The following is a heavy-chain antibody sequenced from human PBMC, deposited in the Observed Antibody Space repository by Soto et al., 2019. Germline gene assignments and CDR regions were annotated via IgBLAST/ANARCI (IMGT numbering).Heavy chain of an antibody. CDR3: ARDLSGTAYDALDI. V-gene: IGHV1-2*02. J-gene: IGHJ3*02. CDR2: INPNSGDT. D-gene: IGHD5-12*01. CDR1: GYTFTGYY. Sequence: VASVKVSCKASGYTFTGYYTYWVRQAPGQGLEWMGWINPNSGDTNYAQKFQGRVSMTRDMSITTAYMELSSLRSDDTAFYYCARDLSGTAYDALDIWGQGTVVTVSS.